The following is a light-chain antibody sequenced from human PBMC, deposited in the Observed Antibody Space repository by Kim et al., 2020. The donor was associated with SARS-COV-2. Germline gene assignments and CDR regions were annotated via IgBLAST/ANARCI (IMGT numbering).Light chain of an antibody. V-gene: IGLV2-14*03. Sequence: QSALTQPASVSGSPGQSITVSCTGTSSDVGTYNFVSWYQQHPGQAPKLMIYDVSKRPSGVSNRFSGSKSGNTASLTISGLQAEDEADYYCSSYAGSTIYVFGTGTQLTVL. J-gene: IGLJ1*01. CDR3: SSYAGSTIYV. CDR2: DVS. CDR1: SSDVGTYNF.